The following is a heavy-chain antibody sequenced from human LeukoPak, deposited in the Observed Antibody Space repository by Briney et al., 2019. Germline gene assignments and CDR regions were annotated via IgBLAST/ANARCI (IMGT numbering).Heavy chain of an antibody. CDR1: GGTFSSYA. J-gene: IGHJ6*03. Sequence: EASVKASCKASGGTFSSYAISWVRQAPGQGLEWMGGIIPIFGTANYAQKFQGRVTITADESTSTAYMELSSLRSEDTAVYYCARGITGTLYYYYYYMDVWGKGTTVTVSS. D-gene: IGHD1-20*01. V-gene: IGHV1-69*13. CDR3: ARGITGTLYYYYYYMDV. CDR2: IIPIFGTA.